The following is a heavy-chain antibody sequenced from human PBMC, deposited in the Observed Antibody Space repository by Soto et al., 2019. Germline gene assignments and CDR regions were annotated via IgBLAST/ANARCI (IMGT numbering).Heavy chain of an antibody. Sequence: QVQLVESGGGVVQPGRSLRLSCAASGFTFDSYAVHWVRQAPGKGLEWVAIDSYDESHKYYADSVKGRFTISRDNSKNTLYLQMSSLRAEDTAVYYCARPLTTGTNTNFAYWGQGTLVTVSS. D-gene: IGHD4-17*01. CDR2: DSYDESHK. CDR3: ARPLTTGTNTNFAY. V-gene: IGHV3-30*04. CDR1: GFTFDSYA. J-gene: IGHJ4*02.